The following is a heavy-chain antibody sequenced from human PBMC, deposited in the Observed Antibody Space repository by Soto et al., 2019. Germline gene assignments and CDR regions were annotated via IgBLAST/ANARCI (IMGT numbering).Heavy chain of an antibody. D-gene: IGHD3-22*01. CDR2: IKSKTDGGTT. J-gene: IGHJ3*02. V-gene: IGHV3-15*07. Sequence: GSLRLSCAASGFTFSNAWMNWVRQAPGKGLEWVGRIKSKTDGGTTDYAAPVKGRFTISRDDSKNTLYLQMNSLKTEDTAVYYCTTAYMIVVALDAFDIWGQGTMVTVSS. CDR3: TTAYMIVVALDAFDI. CDR1: GFTFSNAW.